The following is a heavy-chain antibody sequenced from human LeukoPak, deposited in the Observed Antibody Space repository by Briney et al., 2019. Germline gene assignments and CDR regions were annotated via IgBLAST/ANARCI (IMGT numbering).Heavy chain of an antibody. Sequence: IPSATLSLTCTVSGASISGSYWNWIRQPPGMGLEWIGYIYSSGTTNYSPSLQSRVTISIDTSKNQFSLKLTSVTAADTAVYYCARVVNWGLRYFDLWGRGTLVTVSS. D-gene: IGHD7-27*01. CDR1: GASISGSY. CDR2: IYSSGTT. CDR3: ARVVNWGLRYFDL. J-gene: IGHJ2*01. V-gene: IGHV4-59*01.